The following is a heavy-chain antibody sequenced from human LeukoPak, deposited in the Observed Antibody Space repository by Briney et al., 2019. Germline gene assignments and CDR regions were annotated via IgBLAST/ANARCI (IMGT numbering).Heavy chain of an antibody. CDR2: ISTDGSST. CDR1: GFTFSSYW. CDR3: VREHSSSSGRALDI. J-gene: IGHJ3*02. V-gene: IGHV3-74*01. D-gene: IGHD6-6*01. Sequence: GGSLRLSCAASGFTFSSYWMHCVRQAPGKGGVWGARISTDGSSTNSADSVKGRFTISRDNAKNMLYLQMNSLRAEDTAVYYCVREHSSSSGRALDIWGQGTMVTVS.